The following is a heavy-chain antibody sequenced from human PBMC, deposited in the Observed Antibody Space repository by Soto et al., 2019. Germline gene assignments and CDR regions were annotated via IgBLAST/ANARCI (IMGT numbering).Heavy chain of an antibody. D-gene: IGHD6-13*01. CDR1: GGSISSGGYY. J-gene: IGHJ4*02. CDR2: IYYSGST. CDR3: ARDLLRSSWYYFDY. V-gene: IGHV4-31*03. Sequence: QVQLQESGPGLVKPSQTLSLTYTVSGGSISSGGYYWSWIRQHPGKGLEWIGYIYYSGSTNYNPSLKSRVTISLDTSKNQFSLKLTSVTAADTAVYYCARDLLRSSWYYFDYWGQGTLVTVSS.